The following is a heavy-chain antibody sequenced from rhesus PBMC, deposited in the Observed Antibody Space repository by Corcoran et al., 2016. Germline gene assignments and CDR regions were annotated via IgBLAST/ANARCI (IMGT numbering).Heavy chain of an antibody. V-gene: IGHV4-147*01. Sequence: QVQLQESGPGLVKPSETLSLTCAVSGGSISSNYWSWIRQPPGKGLEWIGYFYGISGSTYYNPSLTSRVTISTYTSRNQFSLKLSSVTAADTAVYYCAIVARYSTLLDSWGQGVVVTVSS. CDR2: FYGISGST. CDR1: GGSISSNY. D-gene: IGHD4-23*01. CDR3: AIVARYSTLLDS. J-gene: IGHJ6*01.